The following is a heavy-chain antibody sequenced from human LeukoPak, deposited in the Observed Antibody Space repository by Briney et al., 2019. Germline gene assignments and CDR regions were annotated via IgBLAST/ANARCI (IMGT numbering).Heavy chain of an antibody. CDR2: INSDGSST. J-gene: IGHJ4*02. V-gene: IGHV3-74*01. Sequence: QPGGSMRLSCADSGFTFSDYWMHWVRQAPGKGLVWVSRINSDGSSTTYADSVKGRFTISRDNAKNTLYLQMNGLRAEDTAIYYCTRCFQGYSYGQRWGQGTLVTVSS. D-gene: IGHD5-18*01. CDR3: TRCFQGYSYGQR. CDR1: GFTFSDYW.